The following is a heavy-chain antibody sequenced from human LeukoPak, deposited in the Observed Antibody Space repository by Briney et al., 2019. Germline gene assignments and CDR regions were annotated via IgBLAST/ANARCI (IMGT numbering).Heavy chain of an antibody. D-gene: IGHD2-2*01. CDR2: INHSGST. Sequence: SETLSLTCAVYGGSFIGYYWSWIRQPPGKWLEWIGEINHSGSTNYNPSLKSRVTISLDTSMKKFSLKLNSVTAADTAVYYCASTERCSTTCPLDYWGQGTLVTVSS. CDR3: ASTERCSTTCPLDY. V-gene: IGHV4-34*01. J-gene: IGHJ4*02. CDR1: GGSFIGYY.